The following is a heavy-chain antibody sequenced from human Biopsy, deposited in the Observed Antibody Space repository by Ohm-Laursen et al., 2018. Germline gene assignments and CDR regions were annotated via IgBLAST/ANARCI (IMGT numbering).Heavy chain of an antibody. CDR3: ARYASYSGNYGHFDY. Sequence: GASVKVSCKVSGGTFGSYAIGWVRQAPGQGLEWMGKVIPVFGTTDYAQNFQGRLTLTADESMSTVYMDLTGLRSDDTGIYYCARYASYSGNYGHFDYWGQGTLVTVSS. J-gene: IGHJ4*02. D-gene: IGHD1-26*01. CDR1: GGTFGSYA. V-gene: IGHV1-69*13. CDR2: VIPVFGTT.